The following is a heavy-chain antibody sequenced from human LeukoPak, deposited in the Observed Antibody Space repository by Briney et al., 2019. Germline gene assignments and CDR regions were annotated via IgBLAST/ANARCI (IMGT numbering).Heavy chain of an antibody. V-gene: IGHV4-59*08. CDR2: VHYTGTT. CDR1: GDSMSYSY. CDR3: ARQEGAFGPLDY. D-gene: IGHD3/OR15-3a*01. J-gene: IGHJ4*02. Sequence: SETLSLTCTVSGDSMSYSYWSWIRQSPGKGLEWIAFVHYTGTTHYNPSLRSRVTISMDTSRNQYSLRMTSVTAEDTAVYYCARQEGAFGPLDYWGQGTLVTVSS.